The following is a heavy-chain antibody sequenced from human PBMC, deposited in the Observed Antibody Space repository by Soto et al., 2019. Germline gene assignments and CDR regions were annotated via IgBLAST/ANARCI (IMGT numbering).Heavy chain of an antibody. J-gene: IGHJ3*02. CDR2: IKSKTDGGTT. Sequence: GGSLRLSCAASGFTFSSYWMHWVRQAPGKGLVWVSRIKSKTDGGTTDYAAPVKGRFTISRDDSKNTLYLQMNSLKTEDTAVYYCTTRAGRAFDIWGQGTMVTVSS. CDR3: TTRAGRAFDI. V-gene: IGHV3-15*07. D-gene: IGHD1-26*01. CDR1: GFTFSSYW.